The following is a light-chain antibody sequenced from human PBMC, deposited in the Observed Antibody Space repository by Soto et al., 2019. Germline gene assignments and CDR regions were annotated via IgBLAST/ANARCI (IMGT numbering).Light chain of an antibody. Sequence: EIVMTQSPATLSVSPGERATLSCRASQSVSSNLAWYQQKPGQAPRLLIYGASTRATGFPARFSGSGSGTDFTLTISSLEPEDFAVYYCQQRGDWPPITFGQGTRLEIK. CDR3: QQRGDWPPIT. CDR2: GAS. J-gene: IGKJ5*01. V-gene: IGKV3-11*01. CDR1: QSVSSN.